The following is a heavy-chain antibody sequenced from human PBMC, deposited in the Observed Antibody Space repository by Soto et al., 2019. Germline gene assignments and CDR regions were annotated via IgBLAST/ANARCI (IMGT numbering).Heavy chain of an antibody. V-gene: IGHV1-69*08. Sequence: QVQLVQSGAEVKKPGSSVKVSCKASGGTFSSYTISWVRQAPGQGLEWMGRIIPILGIANYAQKFQGRVTITADKSTSTAYMELSSLRSEDKAVYYCAREYSRANFDLWGRGTLVTVSS. J-gene: IGHJ2*01. D-gene: IGHD6-13*01. CDR2: IIPILGIA. CDR3: AREYSRANFDL. CDR1: GGTFSSYT.